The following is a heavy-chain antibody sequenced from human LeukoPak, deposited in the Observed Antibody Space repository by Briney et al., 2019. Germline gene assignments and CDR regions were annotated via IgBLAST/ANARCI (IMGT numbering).Heavy chain of an antibody. CDR2: INPNSGGT. D-gene: IGHD5-12*01. J-gene: IGHJ6*03. CDR3: ARGPMGYDDYDHYYYMDV. V-gene: IGHV1-2*02. CDR1: GYTFTGYY. Sequence: GASVKVSCQASGYTFTGYYMHWVRQPPGQGLEWMGWINPNSGGTNYAQKFQGRVTMTRNTSISTAYMELSSLRSEDTAVYYCARGPMGYDDYDHYYYMDVWGKGTTVTVSS.